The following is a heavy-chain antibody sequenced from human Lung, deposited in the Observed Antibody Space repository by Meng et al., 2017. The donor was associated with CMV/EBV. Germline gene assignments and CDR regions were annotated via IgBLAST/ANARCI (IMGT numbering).Heavy chain of an antibody. CDR3: ARWKPRIDY. V-gene: IGHV3-7*01. CDR1: GFTFSSYW. D-gene: IGHD1-1*01. CDR2: IKEDGSAK. J-gene: IGHJ4*02. Sequence: GESLKISCAASGFTFSSYWMSWVRQAPGKGLEWVANIKEDGSAKYYVDSVKGRFTISRDNAKKSLYLQMNSLRAEDTAVYYCARWKPRIDYWGQGTLVNVSS.